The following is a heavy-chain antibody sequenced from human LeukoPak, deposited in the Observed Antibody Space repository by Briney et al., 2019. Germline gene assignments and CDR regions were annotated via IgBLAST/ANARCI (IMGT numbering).Heavy chain of an antibody. CDR3: ARDGRQAGYYYYYMTS. CDR1: GYTFTSYD. V-gene: IGHV1-8*03. CDR2: MNPNSGNT. J-gene: IGHJ6*03. D-gene: IGHD3/OR15-3a*01. Sequence: ASVTVSCKASGYTFTSYDINWVRQATGQGLEWMGWMNPNSGNTGYAQKFQGRVTITRNTSISTAYMELNSLRAEDTAVYYCARDGRQAGYYYYYMTSGAKGPRSPSP.